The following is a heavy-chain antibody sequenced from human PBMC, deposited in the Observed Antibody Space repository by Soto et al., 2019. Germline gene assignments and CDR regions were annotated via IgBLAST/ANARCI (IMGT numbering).Heavy chain of an antibody. CDR1: GYTFTNYY. J-gene: IGHJ4*02. CDR3: ARATPYHY. Sequence: QVQLMQSGAEVKKPGASVRVSCKASGYTFTNYYVHWVRQAPGQGLEWMGFINPNGGSTTYAQEFQRRFTVTTHTSTGTVYREWSSLRSEDMAVFYWARATPYHYWGQGTLVTVSS. V-gene: IGHV1-46*01. CDR2: INPNGGST. D-gene: IGHD2-15*01.